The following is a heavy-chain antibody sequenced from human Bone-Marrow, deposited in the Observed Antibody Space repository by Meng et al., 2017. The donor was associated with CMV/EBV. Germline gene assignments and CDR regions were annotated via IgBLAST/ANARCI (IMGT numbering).Heavy chain of an antibody. CDR1: GFSFTNAW. CDR2: IKSKTDGGTT. CDR3: ATGPLRYCSSSCCPAYFDH. D-gene: IGHD2-2*01. V-gene: IGHV3-15*01. Sequence: GGSLRLSCAASGFSFTNAWMSWVRQAPGKGLEWVGRIKSKTDGGTTDYAAPVKGRFTISRDDSKNTLYLEMNSLKTEDTAVYYCATGPLRYCSSSCCPAYFDHWGQGTRVTVSS. J-gene: IGHJ4*02.